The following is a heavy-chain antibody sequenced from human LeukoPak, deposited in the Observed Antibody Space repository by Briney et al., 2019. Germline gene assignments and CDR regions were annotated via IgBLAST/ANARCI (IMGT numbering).Heavy chain of an antibody. CDR3: ARVRSSGWLVYFDY. D-gene: IGHD6-19*01. Sequence: SETLSLTCTVSGGSISSSSYYWGWIRQPPGKGLEWIGSIYYSGSTYYNPSPKSRVTISVDTSKNQFSLKLSSVTAADTAVYYCARVRSSGWLVYFDYWGQGTLVTVSS. CDR1: GGSISSSSYY. V-gene: IGHV4-39*01. CDR2: IYYSGST. J-gene: IGHJ4*02.